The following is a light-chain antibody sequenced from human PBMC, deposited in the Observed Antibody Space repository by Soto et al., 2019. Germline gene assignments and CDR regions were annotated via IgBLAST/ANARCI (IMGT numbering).Light chain of an antibody. CDR1: QRVGSNY. J-gene: IGKJ1*01. V-gene: IGKV3-20*01. CDR2: GAS. CDR3: QQYASTRWT. Sequence: DIVMTQSPDSRAASLVESATINFKSSQRVGSNYLAWYQQKPGQPPRLLIHGASSRASGIPDRFSGSGSGTDFTLTISRLQPEDFAVYYCQQYASTRWTFGQGTKVDIK.